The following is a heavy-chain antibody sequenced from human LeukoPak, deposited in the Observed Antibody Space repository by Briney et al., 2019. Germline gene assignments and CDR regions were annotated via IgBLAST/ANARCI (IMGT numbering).Heavy chain of an antibody. V-gene: IGHV3-48*03. Sequence: GGSLRLSCAASGFTLSGYEMNWVRQAPGMGLEWISYISTSGTIIYYADSVKGRFTISRDNAKNLLYLEMNSLRVEDTAVYYCARDAGAYSSSWYADYWGQGTLVTVSS. CDR1: GFTLSGYE. J-gene: IGHJ4*02. D-gene: IGHD6-13*01. CDR3: ARDAGAYSSSWYADY. CDR2: ISTSGTII.